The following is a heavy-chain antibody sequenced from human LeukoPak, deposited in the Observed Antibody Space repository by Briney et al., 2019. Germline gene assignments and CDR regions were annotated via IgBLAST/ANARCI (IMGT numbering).Heavy chain of an antibody. CDR2: ISSSSSYI. Sequence: GGSLRLSCAASGFTFSGYSMNWVRQAPGKGLEWVSSISSSSSYIYYADSVKGRFTISRDNAKNSLYLQMNSLRAEDTAVYYCARVGSSGFPSDYWGQGTLVTVSS. D-gene: IGHD6-19*01. J-gene: IGHJ4*02. CDR3: ARVGSSGFPSDY. V-gene: IGHV3-21*01. CDR1: GFTFSGYS.